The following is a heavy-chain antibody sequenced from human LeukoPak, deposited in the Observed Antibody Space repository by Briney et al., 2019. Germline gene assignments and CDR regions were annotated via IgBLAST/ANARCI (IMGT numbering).Heavy chain of an antibody. CDR3: ARQYSSGWSFYYGLDV. Sequence: SQTLSLTCAISGDSVSSNSAAWNWIRQPPSRGLEWLGRTYYRSKWHNDYTVSVKSRITINPDTSKNQFTLQLNSVTPEDTAVYYCARQYSSGWSFYYGLDVWGQGTTVTVSS. D-gene: IGHD6-19*01. CDR1: GDSVSSNSAA. CDR2: TYYRSKWHN. V-gene: IGHV6-1*01. J-gene: IGHJ6*02.